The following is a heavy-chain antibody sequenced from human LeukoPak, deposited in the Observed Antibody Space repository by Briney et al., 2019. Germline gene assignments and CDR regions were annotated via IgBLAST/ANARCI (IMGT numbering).Heavy chain of an antibody. CDR3: GRALSAFPYYDFWSGQPGYFDY. CDR1: GYTFTSYG. D-gene: IGHD3-3*01. Sequence: ASVTVSCKASGYTFTSYGISWVRQAPGQGLEWMGWISAYSGDTNYAQKFQGRATMTTDTSTSTAYMELRSLSSDDTAVYYCGRALSAFPYYDFWSGQPGYFDYWGQGTLVTVSS. J-gene: IGHJ4*02. V-gene: IGHV1-18*01. CDR2: ISAYSGDT.